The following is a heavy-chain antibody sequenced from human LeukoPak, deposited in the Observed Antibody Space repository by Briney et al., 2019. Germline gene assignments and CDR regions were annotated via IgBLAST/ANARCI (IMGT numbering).Heavy chain of an antibody. D-gene: IGHD6-13*01. V-gene: IGHV3-30-3*01. CDR3: ARERVAAAGTGSRFDY. CDR1: GFTFSSYA. CDR2: ISYDGSNK. J-gene: IGHJ4*02. Sequence: PGGSVRLSCAASGFTFSSYAMHWVRQAPGKGLEWVAVISYDGSNKYYADSVKGRFTISRDNSKNTLYLQMNSLRAEDTAVYYCARERVAAAGTGSRFDYWGQGTLVTVSS.